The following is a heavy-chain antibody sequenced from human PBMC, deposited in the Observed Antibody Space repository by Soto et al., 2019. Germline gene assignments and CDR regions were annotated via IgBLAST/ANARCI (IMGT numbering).Heavy chain of an antibody. Sequence: QVQLVQSGAEVKNPGASVKVSCKASGYTFTRYGIGWARQAPGQGLEWRGWINTYNGNTNYAQNVQGRGTLTTDTSTSTADMELRSLRSNDTAIYYCAMVDVYVTPSPQDVWGQGTTVIVSS. CDR1: GYTFTRYG. V-gene: IGHV1-18*01. CDR2: INTYNGNT. CDR3: AMVDVYVTPSPQDV. D-gene: IGHD3-16*01. J-gene: IGHJ6*02.